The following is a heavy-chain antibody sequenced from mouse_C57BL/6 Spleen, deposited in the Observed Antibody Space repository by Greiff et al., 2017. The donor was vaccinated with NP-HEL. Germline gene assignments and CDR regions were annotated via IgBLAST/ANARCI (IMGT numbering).Heavy chain of an antibody. V-gene: IGHV1-69*01. CDR2: IDPSDSYT. CDR1: GYTFTSYW. CDR3: ARIGTGAMDY. J-gene: IGHJ4*01. Sequence: QVQLQQPGAELVMPGASVKLSCKASGYTFTSYWMHWVKQRPGQGLEWIGEIDPSDSYTNYNQKFKGKSTLTVDKSSSTAYMQLSSLPSEDSAVYYCARIGTGAMDYWGQGTSVTVSS. D-gene: IGHD4-1*01.